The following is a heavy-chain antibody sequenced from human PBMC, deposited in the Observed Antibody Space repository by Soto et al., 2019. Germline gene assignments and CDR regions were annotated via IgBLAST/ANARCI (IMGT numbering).Heavy chain of an antibody. D-gene: IGHD5-12*01. V-gene: IGHV1-69*13. CDR3: ATNEGRDGYSFDY. Sequence: SVKVSCKASGVTFSRQDMRWVRQAPGQGLEWMGGIIPIFGTPQYAEKFQDRVTITADESTSTAYMELSSLTSEDTAVYYCATNEGRDGYSFDYWGQRTLFTVSS. CDR2: IIPIFGTP. J-gene: IGHJ4*02. CDR1: GVTFSRQD.